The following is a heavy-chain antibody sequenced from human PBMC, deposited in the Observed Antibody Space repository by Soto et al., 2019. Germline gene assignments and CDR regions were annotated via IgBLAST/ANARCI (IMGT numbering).Heavy chain of an antibody. CDR2: INASGDST. V-gene: IGHV1-46*01. D-gene: IGHD2-15*01. J-gene: IGHJ4*02. Sequence: ASVKVSCKASGYTFTSYAMHWVRQAPGQGLEWMGMINASGDSTTYAQNFQGRVTMTRDTSTSTVYMELSSMRPEGTAVYYCARDRTSGGLFDYWGQGTLVTVSS. CDR1: GYTFTSYA. CDR3: ARDRTSGGLFDY.